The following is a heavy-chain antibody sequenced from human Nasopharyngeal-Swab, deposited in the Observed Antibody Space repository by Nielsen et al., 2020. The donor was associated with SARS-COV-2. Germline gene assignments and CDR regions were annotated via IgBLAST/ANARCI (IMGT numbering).Heavy chain of an antibody. J-gene: IGHJ6*02. V-gene: IGHV4-39*07. CDR3: ARRILYDGMDV. D-gene: IGHD2-15*01. Sequence: WIRQPPGKGLEWIGSIYCSGSTYYNPSLKSRVTISVDTSKNQFSLKLSSVTAADTAVYYCARRILYDGMDVWGQGTTVTVSS. CDR2: IYCSGST.